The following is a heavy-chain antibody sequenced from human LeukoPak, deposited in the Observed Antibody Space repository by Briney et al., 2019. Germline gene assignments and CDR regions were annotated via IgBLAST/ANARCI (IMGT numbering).Heavy chain of an antibody. V-gene: IGHV3-9*01. Sequence: GGSLRLSCAASGFTFYDYAMHWVRQAPGKGLEWVSGISWNSGSIGYADSVKGRFTISRDNAKNSLYLQMNSLRAEDTALYYCAKVIGYAESGYLTSAVDYWGQGTLVTVSS. CDR2: ISWNSGSI. CDR3: AKVIGYAESGYLTSAVDY. D-gene: IGHD3-22*01. J-gene: IGHJ4*02. CDR1: GFTFYDYA.